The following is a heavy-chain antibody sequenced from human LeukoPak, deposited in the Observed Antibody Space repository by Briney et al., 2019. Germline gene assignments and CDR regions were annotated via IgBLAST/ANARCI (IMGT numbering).Heavy chain of an antibody. CDR1: GFTVSSNY. Sequence: QPGGSLRLSCAASGFTVSSNYMSWVRQAPGKGLEWVSVIYSGGSTYYADSVKGRFTISRDNSKNTLYLQMNSLRAEDTAVYYCARVDYGDYGFDYWGQGTLVTASA. CDR3: ARVDYGDYGFDY. D-gene: IGHD4-17*01. CDR2: IYSGGST. V-gene: IGHV3-66*01. J-gene: IGHJ4*02.